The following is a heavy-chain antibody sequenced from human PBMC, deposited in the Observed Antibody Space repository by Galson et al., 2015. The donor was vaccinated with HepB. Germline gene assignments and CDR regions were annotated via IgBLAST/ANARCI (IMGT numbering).Heavy chain of an antibody. V-gene: IGHV3-21*01. D-gene: IGHD3-10*01. J-gene: IGHJ6*02. Sequence: SLRLSCAASGFTFSSYSMNWVRQAPGKGLEWVSSISSSSSYIYYADSVKGRFTISRDNAKNSLYLQMNSLRAEDTAVYYCARDRWFGEPNFYGMDVWGQGTTVTVSS. CDR2: ISSSSSYI. CDR3: ARDRWFGEPNFYGMDV. CDR1: GFTFSSYS.